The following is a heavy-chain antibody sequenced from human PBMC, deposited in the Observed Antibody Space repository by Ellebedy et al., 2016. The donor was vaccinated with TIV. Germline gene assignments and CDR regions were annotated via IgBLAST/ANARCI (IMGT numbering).Heavy chain of an antibody. D-gene: IGHD4-23*01. CDR1: GLTFSNDA. CDR2: IGGRGS. Sequence: GESLKISCAASGLTFSNDAMSWVRHAPGKCLEWVSGIGGRGSQKYADSVKGRFTVSRDNAKNSLCLQMNSLRAEDTAVYYCARGLDYGGNAHFDLWGRGTLVTVSS. J-gene: IGHJ2*01. CDR3: ARGLDYGGNAHFDL. V-gene: IGHV3-23*01.